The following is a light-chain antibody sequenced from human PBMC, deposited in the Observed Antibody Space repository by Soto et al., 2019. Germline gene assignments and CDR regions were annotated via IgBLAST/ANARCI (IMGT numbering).Light chain of an antibody. V-gene: IGLV2-14*01. CDR1: SSDIGAYNY. CDR3: SSYTDTGHVV. CDR2: EVR. Sequence: QSALTQPASVSGSLGQSITISCTGTSSDIGAYNYVSWYQHHPDKAPKLLFYEVRNRPSGVSNRFSGSKSGNTASLTISGLQAEDEADYYCSSYTDTGHVVFGRGTKLTVL. J-gene: IGLJ2*01.